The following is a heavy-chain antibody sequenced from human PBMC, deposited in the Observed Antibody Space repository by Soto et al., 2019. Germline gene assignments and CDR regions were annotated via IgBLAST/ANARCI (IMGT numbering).Heavy chain of an antibody. CDR1: GGSISSYY. CDR3: ARAKAPLYSSSWYWFDP. CDR2: IYYSGST. D-gene: IGHD6-13*01. J-gene: IGHJ5*02. Sequence: SETLSLTXTVSGGSISSYYWSWIRQPPGKGLEWIGYIYYSGSTNYNPSLKSRVTISVDTSKNQFSLKLSSVTAADTAVYYCARAKAPLYSSSWYWFDPWGQGTLVTVSS. V-gene: IGHV4-59*08.